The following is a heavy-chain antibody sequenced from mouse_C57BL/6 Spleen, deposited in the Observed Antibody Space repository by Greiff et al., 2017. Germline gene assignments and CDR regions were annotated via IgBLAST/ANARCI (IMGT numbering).Heavy chain of an antibody. V-gene: IGHV1-47*01. CDR2: FHPYNDDT. J-gene: IGHJ4*01. CDR3: ARWDYSSYAMDY. CDR1: GYTFTTYP. D-gene: IGHD1-1*01. Sequence: QVQLQQSGAELVRPGASVKMSCKASGYTFTTYPIEWMKQNHGQSLEWIGNFHPYNDDTKYNEKFKGKATLTVEKSSSTVYLELSRLTSDDSAVYSCARWDYSSYAMDYWGQGTSVTVSS.